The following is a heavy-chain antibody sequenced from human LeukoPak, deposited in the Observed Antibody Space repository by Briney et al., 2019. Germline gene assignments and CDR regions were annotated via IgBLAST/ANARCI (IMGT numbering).Heavy chain of an antibody. CDR2: IYHSGST. V-gene: IGHV4-38-2*01. CDR1: GYFLSSGYY. J-gene: IGHJ5*02. CDR3: ARKRGGVPAAMVDGFDT. Sequence: SETLSLTCAVSGYFLSSGYYWGWVRQPPGKGLEWIESIYHSGSTYYNPSLHSRVTISVDTSKNQFSLKLSSVSAADTSVYDCARKRGGVPAAMVDGFDTRGQGTLVAVSS. D-gene: IGHD2-2*01.